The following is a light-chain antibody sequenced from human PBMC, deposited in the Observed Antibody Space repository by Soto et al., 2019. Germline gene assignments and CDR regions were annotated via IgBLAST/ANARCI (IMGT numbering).Light chain of an antibody. Sequence: DIQMTQSSSTLSASVGDRVTIACRASQSIDSWLAWYQQKPGKAPKFLIYDASDLESGVPSRFSGSGSGTEFTLTISSLQPDDFATYYCQQYRGKPFTFGQGTKVEIK. CDR2: DAS. CDR1: QSIDSW. J-gene: IGKJ2*01. CDR3: QQYRGKPFT. V-gene: IGKV1-5*01.